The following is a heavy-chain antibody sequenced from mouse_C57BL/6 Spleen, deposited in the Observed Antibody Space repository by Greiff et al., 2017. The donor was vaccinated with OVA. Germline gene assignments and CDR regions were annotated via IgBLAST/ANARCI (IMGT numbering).Heavy chain of an antibody. D-gene: IGHD4-1*01. J-gene: IGHJ2*01. CDR3: ARMGNWEDFDY. Sequence: VKLQQPGAELVKPGASVKLSCKASGYTFTSSWMHWVKQRPGQGLEWIGMIHPNSGSTNYNEKFKSKATLTVEKSSSTAYMQLSSLTSEDSAVYYCARMGNWEDFDYWGQGTTLTVSS. CDR1: GYTFTSSW. V-gene: IGHV1-64*01. CDR2: IHPNSGST.